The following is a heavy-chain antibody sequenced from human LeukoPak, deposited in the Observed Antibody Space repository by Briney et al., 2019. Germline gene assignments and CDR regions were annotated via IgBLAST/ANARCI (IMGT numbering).Heavy chain of an antibody. CDR2: IYTSGST. Sequence: SDALSLTCTVSGGSISSHYWSWIRQPAGKGLEWIGRIYTSGSTNYNPSLKSRVTMSVDTSKNQFSLKLSSVTAADTAVYYCARLMGQQWLPRSYYYYYYMDVWGKGTTVTISS. D-gene: IGHD6-19*01. J-gene: IGHJ6*03. CDR3: ARLMGQQWLPRSYYYYYYMDV. CDR1: GGSISSHY. V-gene: IGHV4-4*07.